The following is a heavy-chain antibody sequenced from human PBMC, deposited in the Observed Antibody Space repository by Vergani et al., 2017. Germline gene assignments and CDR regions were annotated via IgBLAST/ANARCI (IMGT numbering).Heavy chain of an antibody. J-gene: IGHJ4*02. V-gene: IGHV3-23*01. CDR3: AKDHTRQDYYDSSGYYDY. CDR1: GFTFSSYA. Sequence: EVQLLESGGGLVQPGGSLRLSCAASGFTFSSYAMSWVRQAPGKGLEWVSAISGSGGSTYYADSVKGQFTISRDNSKNPLYLQMNSLRAEDTAVYYCAKDHTRQDYYDSSGYYDYWGQGTLVTVSS. CDR2: ISGSGGST. D-gene: IGHD3-22*01.